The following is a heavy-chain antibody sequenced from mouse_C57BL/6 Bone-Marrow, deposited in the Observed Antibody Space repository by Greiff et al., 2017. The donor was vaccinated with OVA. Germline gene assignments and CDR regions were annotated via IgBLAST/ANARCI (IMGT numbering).Heavy chain of an antibody. V-gene: IGHV14-3*01. CDR2: IDPANGNT. D-gene: IGHD1-1*01. CDR1: GFNITNTY. Sequence: EVQLQQSVAELVRPGASVKLSCKASGFNITNTYMHWVKHRPEQGLEWIGRIDPANGNTKYAPKFKGKATITADTSSTTAYLQLSSLTSEDTASYYCAVITTVLAGFDYWGQGTTLTVAS. CDR3: AVITTVLAGFDY. J-gene: IGHJ2*01.